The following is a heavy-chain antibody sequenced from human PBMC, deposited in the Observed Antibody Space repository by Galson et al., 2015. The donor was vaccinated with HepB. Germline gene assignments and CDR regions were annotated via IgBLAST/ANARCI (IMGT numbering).Heavy chain of an antibody. CDR1: GYSFTSYW. Sequence: QSGAEVKKPGESLKISCKGSGYSFTSYWIGWVRQMPGKGLEWMGIIYPGDSDTRYSPSFQGQVTISADKSISTAYLQWSSLKASDTAMYYCARLDIVVVPAAMSYYYYYMDVWGKGTTVTVSS. V-gene: IGHV5-51*03. CDR2: IYPGDSDT. J-gene: IGHJ6*03. D-gene: IGHD2-2*01. CDR3: ARLDIVVVPAAMSYYYYYMDV.